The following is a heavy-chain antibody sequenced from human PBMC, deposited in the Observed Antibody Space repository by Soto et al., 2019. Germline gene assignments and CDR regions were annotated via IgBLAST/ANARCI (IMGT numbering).Heavy chain of an antibody. CDR1: GFTFSSYA. J-gene: IGHJ4*02. V-gene: IGHV3-30-3*01. Sequence: PGGSLRLSCAASGFTFSSYAMHWVRQAPGKGLEWVAVISYDGSNKYYADSVKGRFTISRDNSKNTLYLQMNSLRAEDTAVYYCARDDPDYWGQGTLVTVSS. CDR2: ISYDGSNK. CDR3: ARDDPDY.